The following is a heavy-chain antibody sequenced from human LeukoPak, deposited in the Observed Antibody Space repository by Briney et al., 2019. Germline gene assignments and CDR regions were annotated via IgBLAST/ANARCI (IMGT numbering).Heavy chain of an antibody. V-gene: IGHV4-59*01. CDR2: IYYSGST. Sequence: PSETLSLTCTVSGGSISSYYWSWIRQPPGKGLECIGYIYYSGSTNYNPSLKSRVTISVDTSKNQFSLKLSSVTAADTAVYYCARSYYYGSGTYGYWGQGTLVTVSS. D-gene: IGHD3-10*01. CDR1: GGSISSYY. J-gene: IGHJ4*02. CDR3: ARSYYYGSGTYGY.